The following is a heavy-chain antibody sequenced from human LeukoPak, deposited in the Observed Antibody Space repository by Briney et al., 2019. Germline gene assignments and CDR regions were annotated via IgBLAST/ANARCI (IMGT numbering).Heavy chain of an antibody. CDR2: IRFDGSDK. Sequence: GGSLRLSCAASGFTFMNYGMHWVRQAPGKGLEWVAFIRFDGSDKFFPDSVKGRFTISRDNSKNTLNLQMNSLRPEDTAVYYCAKGLGYSDYEWCFDYWGQGTRVTVSS. J-gene: IGHJ4*02. D-gene: IGHD5-12*01. V-gene: IGHV3-30*02. CDR1: GFTFMNYG. CDR3: AKGLGYSDYEWCFDY.